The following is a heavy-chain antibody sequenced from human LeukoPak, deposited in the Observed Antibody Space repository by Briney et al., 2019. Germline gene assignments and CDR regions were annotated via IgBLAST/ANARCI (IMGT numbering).Heavy chain of an antibody. CDR1: GFTFSSYA. D-gene: IGHD2-15*01. V-gene: IGHV3-23*01. J-gene: IGHJ4*02. CDR3: AKFLRCSGGSCYSDYFDY. CDR2: ISGSGGST. Sequence: PGGSLRLSCAASGFTFSSYAMSWVRQAPGKGLEWVSAISGSGGSTYYADSVKGRFTISRDNSKNTLYLQMNSLRAEDTAVYYRAKFLRCSGGSCYSDYFDYWGQGTLVTVSS.